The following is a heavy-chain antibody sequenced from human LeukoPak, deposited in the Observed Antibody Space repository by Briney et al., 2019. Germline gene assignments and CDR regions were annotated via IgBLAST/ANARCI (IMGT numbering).Heavy chain of an antibody. J-gene: IGHJ6*02. V-gene: IGHV1-18*01. CDR2: ISAYSGNT. CDR1: GYTFISYG. D-gene: IGHD2-2*02. CDR3: ARAGGYCSSTSSYTPGDYCYYGMDV. Sequence: ASVKVSCKASGYTFISYGISWVRQAPGQGLEWVGWISAYSGNTNYARKLQGRVTMTTDTSTSTAYMELRSLRSDDTAVYYCARAGGYCSSTSSYTPGDYCYYGMDVWGQGTTVTVSS.